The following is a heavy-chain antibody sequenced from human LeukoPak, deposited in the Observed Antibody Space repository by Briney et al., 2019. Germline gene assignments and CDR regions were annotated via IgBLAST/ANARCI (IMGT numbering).Heavy chain of an antibody. D-gene: IGHD3-16*01. Sequence: SQTLSLTCAISGDSVSSTSAAWNWLRQFPSRGLEWLGRAYYRSKWSIEYAPSVECRITINPDASKNQFSLQLVSVTPEDTAMYYCAGGFVGGGWHAYWGQGTLVTVSS. CDR2: AYYRSKWSI. V-gene: IGHV6-1*01. J-gene: IGHJ4*02. CDR1: GDSVSSTSAA. CDR3: AGGFVGGGWHAY.